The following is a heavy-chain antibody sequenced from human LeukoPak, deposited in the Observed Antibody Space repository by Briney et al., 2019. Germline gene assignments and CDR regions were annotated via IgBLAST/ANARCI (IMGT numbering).Heavy chain of an antibody. D-gene: IGHD2-21*01. CDR1: GFTFSSYW. CDR2: INSDGSST. CDR3: ARGFRGGADC. Sequence: PGGCLRLSCAASGFTFSSYWMHWVRQAPGKGLVWVSRINSDGSSTSYADSVKGRFTLSRDNAKNTLYLQMSSLRAEDTAVYYCARGFRGGADCWGQGTLVTVSS. J-gene: IGHJ4*02. V-gene: IGHV3-74*01.